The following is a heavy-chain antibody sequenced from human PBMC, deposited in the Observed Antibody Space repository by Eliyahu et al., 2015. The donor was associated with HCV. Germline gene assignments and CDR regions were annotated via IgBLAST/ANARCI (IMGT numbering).Heavy chain of an antibody. D-gene: IGHD1-26*01. CDR2: ISAYNGNT. CDR1: GYPFTSXG. V-gene: IGHV1-18*04. CDR3: ARDGRGGSSSGP. J-gene: IGHJ4*02. Sequence: QVQLVQSGAEVKKPGASVKVSCKASGYPFTSXGISXVRQAPGQGLEWMGGISAYNGNTNXAQKLQGRVTMTTDTSTSTAYMELRSLRSDDTAVYYCARDGRGGSSSGPWGQGTLVTVSS.